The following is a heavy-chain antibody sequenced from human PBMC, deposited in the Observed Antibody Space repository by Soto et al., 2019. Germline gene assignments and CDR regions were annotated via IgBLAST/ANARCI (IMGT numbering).Heavy chain of an antibody. D-gene: IGHD3-3*01. CDR3: AGDLFFFYVFGSGSLPYYYKGMDV. J-gene: IGHJ6*02. CDR1: GFTFSSYW. V-gene: IGHV3-7*01. CDR2: IKQDGSEK. Sequence: PGGSLRLSCAASGFTFSSYWMSWVRQAPGKGLEWVANIKQDGSEKYYVDSVKGRFTISRDNAKNSLYLQMNSLRAEDTAVYYCAGDLFFFYVFGSGSLPYYYKGMDVGGQGTRVTVPS.